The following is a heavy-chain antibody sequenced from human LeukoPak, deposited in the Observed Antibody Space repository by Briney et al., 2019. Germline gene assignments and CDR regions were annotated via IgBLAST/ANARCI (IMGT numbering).Heavy chain of an antibody. CDR3: ARDGFHDFWSGYYLNWFDP. J-gene: IGHJ5*02. CDR1: GFTLSSYA. V-gene: IGHV3-23*01. CDR2: ISASGGST. Sequence: PGGSLRLSCAASGFTLSSYAMSWVRQAPGKGLEWVSSISASGGSTNYADSVKGRFTISRDNSKNTVYLQMNSLRAEDTAVYYCARDGFHDFWSGYYLNWFDPWGQGTLVTVSS. D-gene: IGHD3-3*01.